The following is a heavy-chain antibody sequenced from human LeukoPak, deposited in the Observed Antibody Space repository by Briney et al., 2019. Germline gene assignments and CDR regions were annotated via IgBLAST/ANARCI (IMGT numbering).Heavy chain of an antibody. V-gene: IGHV3-53*01. CDR3: AREPEAGGDPRGYFDY. D-gene: IGHD2-21*02. Sequence: GGSLRLSCAASGFTVSSNYMSWVRQAPGKGLEWVSVIYSGGSTYYADSVKGRFTISRDNSKNTLYLQMNSLRAEDTAVYYCAREPEAGGDPRGYFDYWGQGTLVTVSS. CDR1: GFTVSSNY. J-gene: IGHJ4*02. CDR2: IYSGGST.